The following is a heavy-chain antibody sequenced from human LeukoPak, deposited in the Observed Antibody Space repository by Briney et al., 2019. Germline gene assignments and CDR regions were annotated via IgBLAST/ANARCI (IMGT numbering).Heavy chain of an antibody. Sequence: GGSLRLSCAASGFTFSSYAMTWVRQAPGKGLEWVSVISGSDGSTYYADSVKGRFTISRDNSKNTLFLQMNSLRAEDTAIYYCAKDKKYYDSSGSPYYYYGMDVWGQGTTVTVSS. J-gene: IGHJ6*02. CDR1: GFTFSSYA. V-gene: IGHV3-23*01. CDR3: AKDKKYYDSSGSPYYYYGMDV. CDR2: ISGSDGST. D-gene: IGHD3-22*01.